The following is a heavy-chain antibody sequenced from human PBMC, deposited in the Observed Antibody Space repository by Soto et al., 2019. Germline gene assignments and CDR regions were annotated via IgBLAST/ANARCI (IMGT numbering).Heavy chain of an antibody. CDR3: AGGRIVVAGRSAYYGMDV. Sequence: LLQSGAEVKKPGSSVKGSCKASGGNPSNSAISWVRQAPGQGLEWMGGIIPVFGIVSYAQNFQGRVPLTREESSSTAYIVLSSLRSEDTAVYFCAGGRIVVAGRSAYYGMDVWGLGATVTVSS. D-gene: IGHD6-19*01. J-gene: IGHJ6*02. V-gene: IGHV1-69*05. CDR2: IIPVFGIV. CDR1: GGNPSNSA.